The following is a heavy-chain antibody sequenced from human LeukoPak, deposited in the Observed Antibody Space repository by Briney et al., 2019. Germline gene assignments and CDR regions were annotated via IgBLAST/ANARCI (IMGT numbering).Heavy chain of an antibody. CDR2: IIPILGIA. Sequence: ASVKVSCKASGGTFSSYAISWVRQAPGQGLEWMGRIIPILGIANYAQKFQGRVTITADKSTSTAYMELSSLRSEDTAVYYCARDRRWGVTTLNFDYWGQGTLVTVSS. CDR1: GGTFSSYA. V-gene: IGHV1-69*04. J-gene: IGHJ4*02. CDR3: ARDRRWGVTTLNFDY. D-gene: IGHD4-17*01.